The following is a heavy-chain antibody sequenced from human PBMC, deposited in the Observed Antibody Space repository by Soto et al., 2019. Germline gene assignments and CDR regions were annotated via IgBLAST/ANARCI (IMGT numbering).Heavy chain of an antibody. CDR3: ARYRREAVAGYTLDN. CDR1: GGSISSNY. J-gene: IGHJ4*02. CDR2: VYNSGST. D-gene: IGHD6-13*01. V-gene: IGHV4-59*01. Sequence: LSLPCTVSGGSISSNYWTWIRQPPGKGLEWIGYVYNSGSTNYNPSLKSRVTISEDTSKSQFSLKVNSMTAADTAVYYCARYRREAVAGYTLDNWGQGILVTVSS.